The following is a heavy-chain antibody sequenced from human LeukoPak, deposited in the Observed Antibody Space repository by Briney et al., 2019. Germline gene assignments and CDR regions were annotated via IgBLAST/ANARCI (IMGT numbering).Heavy chain of an antibody. V-gene: IGHV3-48*04. J-gene: IGHJ4*02. CDR1: GFSFSSYS. D-gene: IGHD4-17*01. CDR2: ISSGSRTI. Sequence: GGSLRLSCAASGFSFSSYSMNWVRQAPGRGLEWVSYISSGSRTIFYADSVKGRFTISRDNAKNSLYLQMNSLRAEDTAVYYCARDGGYGDYVEWGQGTLVTVSS. CDR3: ARDGGYGDYVE.